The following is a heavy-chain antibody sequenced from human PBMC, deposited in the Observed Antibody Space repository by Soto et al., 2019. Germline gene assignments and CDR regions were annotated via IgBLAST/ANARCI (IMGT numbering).Heavy chain of an antibody. CDR2: IIPIFGTA. V-gene: IGHV1-69*13. CDR1: GGTFSSYA. Sequence: ASVKVSCKASGGTFSSYAISWVRQAPGQGLEWMGGIIPIFGTANYAQKFQGRVTITADESTSTAYMELSSLRSEDTAVYYCARDLDYDFWSGYYYYYGMDVWGQGTTVTVSS. D-gene: IGHD3-3*01. J-gene: IGHJ6*02. CDR3: ARDLDYDFWSGYYYYYGMDV.